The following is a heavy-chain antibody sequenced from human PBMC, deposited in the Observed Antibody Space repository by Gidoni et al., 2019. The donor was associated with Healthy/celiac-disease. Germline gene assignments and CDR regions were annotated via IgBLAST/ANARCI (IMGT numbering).Heavy chain of an antibody. CDR1: GYTFTSYA. CDR2: INAGNGNT. CDR3: ASPSTYYYDSSGYYDAFDI. V-gene: IGHV1-3*01. J-gene: IGHJ3*02. D-gene: IGHD3-22*01. Sequence: QVQLVQSGAEVKKPGASVTGSCKASGYTFTSYAMHWVRQAPGQRLEWMGWINAGNGNTKYSQKFQGRVTITRDTSASTAYMELSSLRSEDTAVYYCASPSTYYYDSSGYYDAFDIWGQGTMVTVSS.